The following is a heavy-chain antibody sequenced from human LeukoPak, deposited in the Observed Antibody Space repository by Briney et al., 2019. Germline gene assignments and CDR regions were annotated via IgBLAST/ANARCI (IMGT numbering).Heavy chain of an antibody. CDR1: GGSISSISSNNYH. D-gene: IGHD4-23*01. Sequence: PSETLSLTCTVSGGSISSISSNNYHWGWIRQPPGKGLEWIGSIYYSGSTYYNPSLKSRVTISVDTSKNQFSLKLSSVTAADMALYYCAREMGVVTAHGIDVWGQGTTVTVSS. J-gene: IGHJ6*02. V-gene: IGHV4-39*02. CDR3: AREMGVVTAHGIDV. CDR2: IYYSGST.